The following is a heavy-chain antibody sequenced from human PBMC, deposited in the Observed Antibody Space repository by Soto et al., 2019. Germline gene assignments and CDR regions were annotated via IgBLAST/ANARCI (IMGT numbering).Heavy chain of an antibody. V-gene: IGHV3-23*01. Sequence: QLLESGGGLIQPGGSLRLSCVASGFTFSSYAMNWVRQGPGTGLEWVAVIDSGDGKTYYANSVKGRFSISRDNSKNTLFLQMNSLRVEDTATYYCVKAGYTSGLLWGQGTLVAV. CDR2: IDSGDGKT. J-gene: IGHJ4*02. D-gene: IGHD6-25*01. CDR1: GFTFSSYA. CDR3: VKAGYTSGLL.